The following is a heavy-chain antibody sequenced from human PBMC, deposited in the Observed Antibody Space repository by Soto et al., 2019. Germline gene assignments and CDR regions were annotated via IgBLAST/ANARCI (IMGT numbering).Heavy chain of an antibody. Sequence: EQLVESGGGLVQPGGSLRLSCAASGFTFSSYWMSWVRQAPGKGLEWVANIKQDGSEKYYVDSVKGRFTISRDSAKKSLYLQMNSLRAEDTAVYYCARVYDFWSGFDQEGGFDYWGQGTLVTVSS. V-gene: IGHV3-7*01. D-gene: IGHD3-3*01. J-gene: IGHJ4*02. CDR1: GFTFSSYW. CDR3: ARVYDFWSGFDQEGGFDY. CDR2: IKQDGSEK.